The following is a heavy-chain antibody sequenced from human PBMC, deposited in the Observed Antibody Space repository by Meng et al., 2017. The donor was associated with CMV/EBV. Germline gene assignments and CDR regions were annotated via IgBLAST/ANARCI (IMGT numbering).Heavy chain of an antibody. V-gene: IGHV4-34*01. CDR3: ARGQSLWFGTRNWFDP. CDR1: GGSSSGYY. CDR2: INHSGST. J-gene: IGHJ5*02. D-gene: IGHD3-10*01. Sequence: GSLRLSCAVYGGSSSGYYWSWIRQPPGKGLEWIGEINHSGSTNYNPSLKSRVTISVDTSKNQFSLKLSSVTAADTAVYYCARGQSLWFGTRNWFDPWGQGTLVTVSS.